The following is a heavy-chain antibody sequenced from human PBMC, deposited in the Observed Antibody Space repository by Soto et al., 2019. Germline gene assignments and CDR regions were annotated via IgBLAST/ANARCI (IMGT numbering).Heavy chain of an antibody. CDR1: GYTFTSYG. CDR2: ISAHNGNT. J-gene: IGHJ4*02. CDR3: ARGRYGDY. D-gene: IGHD1-1*01. V-gene: IGHV1-18*01. Sequence: QVHLVQSGAEVKKPGASVKVSCKASGYTFTSYGITWVRQAPGQGLEWMGWISAHNGNTDNAQKRQGRVIVTRDTSTSTAYMELRSLISDDPAVYYCARGRYGDYWGQGALVTVSS.